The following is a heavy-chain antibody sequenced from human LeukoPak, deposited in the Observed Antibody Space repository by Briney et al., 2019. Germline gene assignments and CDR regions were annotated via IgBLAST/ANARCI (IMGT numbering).Heavy chain of an antibody. Sequence: GGSLRLSCAASGFTFSSYAMSWVRQAPGKGLEWVSAISGSGGSTYYADSVKGWFTISRDNSKNTLYLQMNSLRAEDTAVYYCAKCGYCSSTSCYPLSYYGMDVWGQGTTVTVSS. D-gene: IGHD2-2*01. CDR2: ISGSGGST. V-gene: IGHV3-23*01. J-gene: IGHJ6*02. CDR1: GFTFSSYA. CDR3: AKCGYCSSTSCYPLSYYGMDV.